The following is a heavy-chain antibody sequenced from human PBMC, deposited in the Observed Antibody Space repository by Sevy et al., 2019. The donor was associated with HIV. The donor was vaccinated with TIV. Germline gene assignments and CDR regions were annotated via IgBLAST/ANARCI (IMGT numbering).Heavy chain of an antibody. CDR1: GFTFSSYD. V-gene: IGHV3-23*01. CDR2: IRGSGGGT. D-gene: IGHD3-3*01. Sequence: GSLRLSCAASGFTFSSYDMSWVRQAPGKGLEWVSGIRGSGGGTYYADSVKGRFSISRDDSKNMLFVQMNSLRAEDTAVYYCAKTIFGVVQVFDIWGQGTMVTVSS. J-gene: IGHJ3*02. CDR3: AKTIFGVVQVFDI.